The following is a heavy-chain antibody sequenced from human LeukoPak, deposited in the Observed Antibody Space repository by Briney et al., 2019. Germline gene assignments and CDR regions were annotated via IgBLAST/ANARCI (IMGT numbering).Heavy chain of an antibody. Sequence: GGSLRLYCAASGFTFSSYAMSRVRQAPGKGLEWVSAISGSGGSTYYADSVKGRFTISRDNSKNTLYLQMNSLRAEDTAVYYCAKNPDYGDYEGRWYFDLWGRGTLVTVSS. V-gene: IGHV3-23*01. CDR3: AKNPDYGDYEGRWYFDL. D-gene: IGHD4-17*01. CDR1: GFTFSSYA. CDR2: ISGSGGST. J-gene: IGHJ2*01.